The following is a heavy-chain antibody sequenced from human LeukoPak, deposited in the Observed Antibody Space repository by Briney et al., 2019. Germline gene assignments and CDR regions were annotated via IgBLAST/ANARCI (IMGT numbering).Heavy chain of an antibody. V-gene: IGHV3-66*01. Sequence: GGSLELSCAASGFTVSSNHLTWVRQAAGKGLEWVSIILSGGGTYYADSVKGRFTISRDSYKNTVFLEMNSLRAEDTAVYYCAGYRPLRYWGQGALVTVSS. J-gene: IGHJ4*02. CDR2: ILSGGGT. CDR1: GFTVSSNH. D-gene: IGHD1-26*01. CDR3: AGYRPLRY.